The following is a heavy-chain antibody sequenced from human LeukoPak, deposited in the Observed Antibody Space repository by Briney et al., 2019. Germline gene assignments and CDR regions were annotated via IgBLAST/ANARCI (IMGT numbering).Heavy chain of an antibody. CDR1: GFTFSIYS. CDR2: ITSRSTTI. CDR3: ARDYRPFGVTNY. V-gene: IGHV3-48*02. J-gene: IGHJ4*02. Sequence: GGSLRLSCAASGFTFSIYSMSWVRQAPGKGLEWVSYITSRSTTIYYADSVKGRFTISRDNAKNSLYLQMNSLRDEDTAVYYCARDYRPFGVTNYWGQGTLVTVSS. D-gene: IGHD2-8*01.